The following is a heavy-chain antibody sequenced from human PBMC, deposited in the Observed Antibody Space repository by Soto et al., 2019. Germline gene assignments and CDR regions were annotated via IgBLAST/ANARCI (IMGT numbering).Heavy chain of an antibody. Sequence: QVQLVESGGGVVQPGRSLRLSCAASGFTFSTHAMHWVRQAPGKGLECVAIVSFDGSNKYYADSVKGRFTISRDNSKNTLYLQMSGLRAEDTALYYCARARIDYWGRGTLITVSS. V-gene: IGHV3-30-3*01. CDR1: GFTFSTHA. CDR3: ARARIDY. J-gene: IGHJ4*02. CDR2: VSFDGSNK.